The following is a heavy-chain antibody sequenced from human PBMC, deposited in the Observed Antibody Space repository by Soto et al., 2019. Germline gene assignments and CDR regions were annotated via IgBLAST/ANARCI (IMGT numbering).Heavy chain of an antibody. Sequence: QVQLVESGGGVVQPGRSLRLSCAASGFTFSSYGMHWVRQAPGKGLEWVAVIWYDGSNKYYADSVKGRFTISRDNSKNTLYLQMNRLRAEDTAVYYCARVAVAPPYYYYYMDVWGKGTTVTVSS. D-gene: IGHD6-25*01. CDR3: ARVAVAPPYYYYYMDV. V-gene: IGHV3-33*01. CDR2: IWYDGSNK. CDR1: GFTFSSYG. J-gene: IGHJ6*03.